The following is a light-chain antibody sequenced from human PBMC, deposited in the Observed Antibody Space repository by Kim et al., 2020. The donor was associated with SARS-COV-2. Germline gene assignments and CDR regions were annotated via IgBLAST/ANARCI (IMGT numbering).Light chain of an antibody. V-gene: IGLV2-23*02. Sequence: QSVLTQPASVSGSPGQSITISCTGTSSDVGSYNLVSWYQQHPGKAPKLMIYEVSKRPSGVSNRFSGSKSGNTASLTISGLQAEDEADYYCCSYAGSSTLVFGGGTADRP. CDR3: CSYAGSSTLV. CDR2: EVS. J-gene: IGLJ2*01. CDR1: SSDVGSYNL.